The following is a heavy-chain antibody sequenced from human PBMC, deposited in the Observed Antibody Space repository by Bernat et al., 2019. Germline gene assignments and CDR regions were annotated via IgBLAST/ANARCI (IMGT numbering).Heavy chain of an antibody. Sequence: EVQLVESGGGLVQPGRSLRLSCTASGFTFGDYAMSWVRQAPGKGLEWVGFIRSKAYGGTTEYAASVKGRFTISRDDSKSIAYLQINSLKTEDTAVYYCTRDPMTTVTGYYYYYYMDVWGKGTTVTVSS. CDR2: IRSKAYGGTT. V-gene: IGHV3-49*04. J-gene: IGHJ6*03. CDR3: TRDPMTTVTGYYYYYYMDV. D-gene: IGHD4-17*01. CDR1: GFTFGDYA.